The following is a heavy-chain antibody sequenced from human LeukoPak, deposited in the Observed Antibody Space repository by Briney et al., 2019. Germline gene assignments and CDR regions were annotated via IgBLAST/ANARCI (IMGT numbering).Heavy chain of an antibody. J-gene: IGHJ4*02. D-gene: IGHD2-21*01. Sequence: PGGSLRLSCVASGFTFSNFGMHWVRQAPGKGLEWVAVISYDAKNEYYTDSVKGRFTISRDNAKNTLYLQMNSLRAEDTAVYYCARGGIPDYWGQGILVTVSS. V-gene: IGHV3-30*03. CDR2: ISYDAKNE. CDR3: ARGGIPDY. CDR1: GFTFSNFG.